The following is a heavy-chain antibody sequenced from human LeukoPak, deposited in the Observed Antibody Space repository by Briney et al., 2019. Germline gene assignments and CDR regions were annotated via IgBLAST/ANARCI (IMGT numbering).Heavy chain of an antibody. CDR3: AKDIGAVAGTHYFDY. Sequence: GGSLRLSCAASGFTFSSYGMPSVRQAPGKGLERVPFIQYDGSNKNYADSVKGRFTISRENSKNTLYLQMNSVRAEDTAFYYCAKDIGAVAGTHYFDYWGQGALVTVSS. CDR2: IQYDGSNK. V-gene: IGHV3-30*02. J-gene: IGHJ4*02. D-gene: IGHD6-19*01. CDR1: GFTFSSYG.